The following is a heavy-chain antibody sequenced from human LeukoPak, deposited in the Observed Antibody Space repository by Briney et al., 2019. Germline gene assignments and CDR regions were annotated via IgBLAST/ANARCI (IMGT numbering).Heavy chain of an antibody. CDR3: ARRRPTTIFGVVVYYYYYMDV. J-gene: IGHJ6*03. CDR2: ISSSGNTI. V-gene: IGHV3-48*03. Sequence: GGSLRLSCAASGFTFSNYEMNWVRQAPGKGLEWVSYISSSGNTIYYADSVKGRFTISRDSAKNSLYLQMNSLRAEDTAVYYCARRRPTTIFGVVVYYYYYMDVWGKGTTVTVSS. CDR1: GFTFSNYE. D-gene: IGHD3-3*01.